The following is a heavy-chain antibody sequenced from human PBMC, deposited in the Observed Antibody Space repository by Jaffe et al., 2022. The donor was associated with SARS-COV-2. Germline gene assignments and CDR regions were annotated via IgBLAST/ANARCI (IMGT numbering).Heavy chain of an antibody. CDR1: GFTFSSYW. CDR3: ARDRGEADPIGYYYYYGMDV. V-gene: IGHV3-7*03. Sequence: EVQLVESGGGLVQPGGSLRLSCAASGFTFSSYWMSWVRQAPGKGLEWVANIKQDGSEKYYVDSVKGRFTISRDNAKNSLYLQMNSLRAEDTAVYYCARDRGEADPIGYYYYYGMDVWGQGTTVTVSS. J-gene: IGHJ6*02. CDR2: IKQDGSEK. D-gene: IGHD3-10*01.